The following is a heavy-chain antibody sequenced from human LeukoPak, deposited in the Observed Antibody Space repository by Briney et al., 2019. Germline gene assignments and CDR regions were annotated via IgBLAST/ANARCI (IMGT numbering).Heavy chain of an antibody. V-gene: IGHV3-7*01. CDR2: IKHDGSEE. J-gene: IGHJ4*02. Sequence: GGSLRLSCAASGFTFSSYWMSWVRQAPGRGLEWEAHIKHDGSEEYYVDSMKGRFTVSRDNAKNSLYLQMNSLRAEDTAVYYCAREKFDYWGQGTLVTVSS. CDR1: GFTFSSYW. CDR3: AREKFDY.